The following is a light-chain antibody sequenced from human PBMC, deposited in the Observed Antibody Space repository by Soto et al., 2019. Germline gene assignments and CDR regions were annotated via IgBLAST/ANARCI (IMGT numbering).Light chain of an antibody. CDR1: QNINSPY. J-gene: IGKJ1*01. CDR2: GTS. V-gene: IGKV3-20*01. Sequence: EIVLTQSPGTLSLSPGDRATLSCRVNQNINSPYLAWYQHKPGQAPSLLVFGTSSRATGIPDRFSGSRSGTDFTLTIQRLEPEDFALYYCQHYGSSPRRTFGQGTKVEMK. CDR3: QHYGSSPRRT.